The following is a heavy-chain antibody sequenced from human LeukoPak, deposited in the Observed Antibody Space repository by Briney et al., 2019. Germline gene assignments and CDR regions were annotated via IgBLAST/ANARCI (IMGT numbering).Heavy chain of an antibody. J-gene: IGHJ5*02. CDR3: ARHGYSSGSLAWFDP. D-gene: IGHD6-19*01. Sequence: PSETLSLTCTVAGGSISSYYWSWIRQPPAKGLEWIGYIYYSGSTNYNPSLKSRVTISVDTSKYQFSLKLSSVTAADTAVYYCARHGYSSGSLAWFDPWGQGTQVTVSS. CDR2: IYYSGST. CDR1: GGSISSYY. V-gene: IGHV4-59*01.